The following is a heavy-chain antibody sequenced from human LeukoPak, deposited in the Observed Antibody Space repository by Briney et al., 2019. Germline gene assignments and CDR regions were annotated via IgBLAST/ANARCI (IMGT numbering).Heavy chain of an antibody. V-gene: IGHV3-23*01. Sequence: GGSLRLSCAASGFTFGSYAMNWVRQAPGKGLEWVSSISGSGGGTYYADSVKGRFTVSRDNSKNTLYLQMNSLRAEDTAVYYCAKDSVRGVIGYYYYYMDVWGKGTTVTVSS. CDR1: GFTFGSYA. J-gene: IGHJ6*03. CDR3: AKDSVRGVIGYYYYYMDV. CDR2: ISGSGGGT. D-gene: IGHD3-10*02.